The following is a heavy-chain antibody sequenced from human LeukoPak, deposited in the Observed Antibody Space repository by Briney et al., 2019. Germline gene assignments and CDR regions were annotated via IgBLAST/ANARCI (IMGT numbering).Heavy chain of an antibody. V-gene: IGHV4-39*07. CDR3: ARDPRVIVVVTATPGAFDI. CDR2: IYYSGST. D-gene: IGHD2-21*02. J-gene: IGHJ3*02. Sequence: SETLSLTCTVSGGSISSSSYYWGWIRQPPGKGLEWIGSIYYSGSTYYNPSLKSRVTISVDTSKNQFSLKLSSVTAADTAVYYCARDPRVIVVVTATPGAFDIWGQGTMVTVSS. CDR1: GGSISSSSYY.